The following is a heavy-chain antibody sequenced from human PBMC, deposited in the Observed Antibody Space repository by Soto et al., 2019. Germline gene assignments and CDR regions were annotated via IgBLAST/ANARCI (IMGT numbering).Heavy chain of an antibody. CDR1: GFTFSSYS. D-gene: IGHD6-13*01. J-gene: IGHJ4*02. V-gene: IGHV3-48*02. CDR2: ISSSSSTI. CDR3: ASGDHSSRAPYYFDY. Sequence: GGSLRLSCAASGFTFSSYSMNWVRQAPGKGLEWVSYISSSSSTIYYADSVKGRFTISRDNAKNSLYLQMNSLRDEDTAVYYCASGDHSSRAPYYFDYWGQGTLVTVSS.